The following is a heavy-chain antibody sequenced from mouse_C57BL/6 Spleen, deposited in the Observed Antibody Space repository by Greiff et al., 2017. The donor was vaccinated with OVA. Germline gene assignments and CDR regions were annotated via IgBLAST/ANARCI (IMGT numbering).Heavy chain of an antibody. Sequence: QVQLQQPGAELVKPGASVKMSCKASGYTFTSYWITWVKQRPGQGLEWIGDIYPGSGSTNYHEKFKSKATLTVDTSSSTAYMQLSSLTSEDSAVYYCARGPSYYDYDGFAYWGQGTLVTVSA. CDR3: ARGPSYYDYDGFAY. D-gene: IGHD2-4*01. CDR2: IYPGSGST. V-gene: IGHV1-55*01. J-gene: IGHJ3*01. CDR1: GYTFTSYW.